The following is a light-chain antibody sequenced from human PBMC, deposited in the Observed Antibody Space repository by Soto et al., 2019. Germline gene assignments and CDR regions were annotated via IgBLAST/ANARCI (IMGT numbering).Light chain of an antibody. CDR1: SSDVGGWNF. J-gene: IGLJ2*01. V-gene: IGLV2-14*01. CDR2: GVS. Sequence: QSALTQPASVSGSPGQSITISCTGTSSDVGGWNFVSWYQQHPGKAPKLMIYGVSSRPSGVSNRFSGSKSVDTASLTISGLQPEDEADYYCSSYTSSITLIFGGRTKVTVL. CDR3: SSYTSSITLI.